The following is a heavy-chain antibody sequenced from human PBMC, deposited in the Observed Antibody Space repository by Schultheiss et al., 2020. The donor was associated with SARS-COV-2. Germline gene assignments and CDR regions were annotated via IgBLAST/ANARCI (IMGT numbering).Heavy chain of an antibody. CDR3: ARAPPITMVRVYFDY. Sequence: GGSLRLSCAASGFTFSSYAMSWVRQAPGKGLEWVANIKQDGSEKYYVDSVKGRFTISRDNAKNSLYLQMNSLRAEDTAVYYCARAPPITMVRVYFDYWGQGTLVTVSS. V-gene: IGHV3-7*01. D-gene: IGHD3-10*01. CDR1: GFTFSSYA. J-gene: IGHJ4*02. CDR2: IKQDGSEK.